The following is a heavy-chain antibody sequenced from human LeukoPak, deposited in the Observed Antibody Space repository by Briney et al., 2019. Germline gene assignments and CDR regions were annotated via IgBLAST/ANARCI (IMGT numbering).Heavy chain of an antibody. CDR3: AKVSLIVVVTAALDY. CDR1: GISFSNYA. D-gene: IGHD2-21*02. V-gene: IGHV3-23*01. J-gene: IGHJ4*02. CDR2: ISGSGGST. Sequence: GGSLRLSCAASGISFSNYAMSWVRQAPGKGLEWVSAISGSGGSTYYADSVKGRFTISRDNSKNTLYLQMNSLRAEDTAVYYCAKVSLIVVVTAALDYWGQGTLVTVSS.